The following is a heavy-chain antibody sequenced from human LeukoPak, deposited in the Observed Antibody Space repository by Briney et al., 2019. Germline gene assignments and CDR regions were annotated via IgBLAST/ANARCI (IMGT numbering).Heavy chain of an antibody. CDR2: INWNGGSI. J-gene: IGHJ4*02. CDR1: GFTFDDYG. V-gene: IGHV3-20*04. Sequence: GGSLRLSCAASGFTFDDYGMTWVRQAPGKGLEWVSDINWNGGSIGYADSVKGRFTVSRDSAKNSLYLQMNSLRAEDTAFYYCAREKYDSSGYYTDNYYFDYWGQGTLVTVSS. CDR3: AREKYDSSGYYTDNYYFDY. D-gene: IGHD3-22*01.